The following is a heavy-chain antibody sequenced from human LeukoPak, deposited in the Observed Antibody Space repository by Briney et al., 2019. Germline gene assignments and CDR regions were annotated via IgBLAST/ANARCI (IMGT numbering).Heavy chain of an antibody. J-gene: IGHJ4*02. CDR2: ISWNSGSI. CDR3: AKDREAYGSYGPPDFDY. Sequence: PGGSLRLSCAASGFTFDDYAMHWVRQAPGKGLEWVSGISWNSGSIGYADSVKGPFTISRDNAKNSLYLQMNSLRAEDTALYYCAKDREAYGSYGPPDFDYWGQGTLVTVSS. D-gene: IGHD5-18*01. CDR1: GFTFDDYA. V-gene: IGHV3-9*01.